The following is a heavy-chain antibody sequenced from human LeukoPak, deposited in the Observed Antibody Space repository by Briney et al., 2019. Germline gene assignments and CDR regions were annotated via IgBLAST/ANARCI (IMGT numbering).Heavy chain of an antibody. J-gene: IGHJ4*02. CDR3: ARDWVNWDFDY. D-gene: IGHD1-1*01. CDR2: ISSSGSTI. V-gene: IGHV3-48*03. Sequence: QPGGSLRLSCAASGFTFSSYEMNWVRQAPGKGLEWVSYISSSGSTIYHADSVKGRFTISRDNAKNSLYLQMNSLRAEDTAVYYCARDWVNWDFDYWGQGTLVTVSS. CDR1: GFTFSSYE.